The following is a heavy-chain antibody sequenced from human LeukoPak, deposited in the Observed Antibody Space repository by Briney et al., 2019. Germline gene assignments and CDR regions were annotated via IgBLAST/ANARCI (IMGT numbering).Heavy chain of an antibody. J-gene: IGHJ4*02. CDR2: ISGSGGNT. CDR3: AKDIYCGGDCFPFTFDF. CDR1: GFTFSSYA. Sequence: GGSLRLSCAASGFTFSSYAMNWVRQAPGMGLQWVSTISGSGGNTYYADSVKGRFIISRDNSKNTLFLQMNSLRAEDTAVYYCAKDIYCGGDCFPFTFDFWGQGTPLTVSS. D-gene: IGHD2-21*02. V-gene: IGHV3-23*01.